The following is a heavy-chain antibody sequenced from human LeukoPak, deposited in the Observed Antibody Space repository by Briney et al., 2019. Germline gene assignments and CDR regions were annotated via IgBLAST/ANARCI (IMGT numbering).Heavy chain of an antibody. D-gene: IGHD3-10*01. CDR2: INNDGSST. V-gene: IGHV3-74*01. CDR1: GFTFSSYW. CDR3: ARVARGDYYYYYMDV. Sequence: SGGSLRLSCGASGFTFSSYWMHWVRQAPGKGLVWVSRINNDGSSTSYADSVQGRFTISRDNAKNTLYLQMNSLRAEDTALYYCARVARGDYYYYYMDVWGKGTTVTVSS. J-gene: IGHJ6*03.